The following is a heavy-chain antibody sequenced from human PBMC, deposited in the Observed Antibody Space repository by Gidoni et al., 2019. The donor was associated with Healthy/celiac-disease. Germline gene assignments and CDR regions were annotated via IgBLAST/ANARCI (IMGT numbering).Heavy chain of an antibody. V-gene: IGHV3-48*02. CDR3: ARVGYNTGYSYGRGFDY. Sequence: EVQLVESGGGLVQPGGSLRLSCAASGFTFSSYSMNWVRQAPGKGLEWVSYISSSSSTIYYADSVKGRFTISRDNAKNSLYLQMNSLRDEDTAVYYCARVGYNTGYSYGRGFDYWGQGTLVTVSS. J-gene: IGHJ4*02. CDR2: ISSSSSTI. CDR1: GFTFSSYS. D-gene: IGHD5-18*01.